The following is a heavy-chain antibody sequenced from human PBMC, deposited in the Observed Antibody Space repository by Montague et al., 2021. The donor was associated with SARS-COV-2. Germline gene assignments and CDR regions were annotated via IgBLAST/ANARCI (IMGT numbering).Heavy chain of an antibody. Sequence: SETLSLTYTVSGVSISSYYWSWIRQPPGEGLEWIGCIYFSGSTNYNPSLKSRVTISVDTSKNQFSLKLSSVTAADTAVYYCARHGRFSVIVNTPRGAFDIWGQGTMVTVSS. CDR2: IYFSGST. D-gene: IGHD3-22*01. J-gene: IGHJ3*02. CDR1: GVSISSYY. CDR3: ARHGRFSVIVNTPRGAFDI. V-gene: IGHV4-59*08.